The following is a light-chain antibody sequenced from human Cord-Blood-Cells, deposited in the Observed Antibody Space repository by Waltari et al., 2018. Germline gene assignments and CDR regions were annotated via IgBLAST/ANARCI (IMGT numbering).Light chain of an antibody. Sequence: QSALTQPASVSGSPGQSITIPCTGPSSDVGSYNLLFWYQQHPGKAPKLMIYEGSKRPSGVSNRFSGSKSGNTASLTISGLQAGDEADYYCCSYAGSSTWVFGGGTKLTVL. CDR1: SSDVGSYNL. CDR2: EGS. CDR3: CSYAGSSTWV. J-gene: IGLJ3*02. V-gene: IGLV2-23*01.